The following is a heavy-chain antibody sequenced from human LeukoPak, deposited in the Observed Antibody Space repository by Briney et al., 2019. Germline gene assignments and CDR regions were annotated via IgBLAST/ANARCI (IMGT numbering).Heavy chain of an antibody. CDR1: GFTFSSYA. CDR3: AKGKGSGSYAVDY. Sequence: PGGSLRLSCAASGFTFSSYAMSWVRQAPGKGLEWVAFIRYDGSNKYYADSVKGRFTISRDNSKNTLYLQMNSLRAEDTAVYYCAKGKGSGSYAVDYWGQGTLVTVSS. J-gene: IGHJ4*02. CDR2: IRYDGSNK. D-gene: IGHD3-10*01. V-gene: IGHV3-30*02.